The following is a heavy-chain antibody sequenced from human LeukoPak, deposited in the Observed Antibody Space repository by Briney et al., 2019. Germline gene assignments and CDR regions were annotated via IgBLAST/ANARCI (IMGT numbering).Heavy chain of an antibody. J-gene: IGHJ3*02. Sequence: SETLSLTCTVSGGSISSYYWSWLRQHPGKGLEWVGYIYYSGSTNYNPSLKIRVTISVDTSKNQFSLKLSSVTAADTAVYYCARNGGKCELKGAFDIWGQGTMVTVSS. V-gene: IGHV4-59*01. CDR2: IYYSGST. CDR3: ARNGGKCELKGAFDI. D-gene: IGHD1-26*01. CDR1: GGSISSYY.